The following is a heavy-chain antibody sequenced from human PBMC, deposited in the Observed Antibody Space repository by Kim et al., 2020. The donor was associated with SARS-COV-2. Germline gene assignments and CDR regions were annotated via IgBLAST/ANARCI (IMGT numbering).Heavy chain of an antibody. Sequence: GGSLRLSCAASGFTFSSHWMHWVRPVPGKGLVRVSGINSEGSTTTYADSVKGRCTISRDNAKNTLYLQLNSLRAEDTAMYYCARGVLTTPRSAFDIWGQGTMVTVSS. V-gene: IGHV3-74*01. CDR3: ARGVLTTPRSAFDI. CDR1: GFTFSSHW. D-gene: IGHD2-15*01. J-gene: IGHJ3*02. CDR2: INSEGSTT.